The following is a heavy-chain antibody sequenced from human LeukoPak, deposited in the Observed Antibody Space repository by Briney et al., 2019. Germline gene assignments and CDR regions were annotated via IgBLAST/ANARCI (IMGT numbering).Heavy chain of an antibody. Sequence: SETLSLTCTVSGGSISSSSYYWGWIRQPPGKGLEWIGSIYYSGSTYYNPSLKSRVTISVDTSENQFSLKLSSVTAADTAVYYCATSSGWYNRGGYWGQGTLVTVSS. J-gene: IGHJ4*02. CDR1: GGSISSSSYY. CDR3: ATSSGWYNRGGY. D-gene: IGHD6-19*01. CDR2: IYYSGST. V-gene: IGHV4-39*01.